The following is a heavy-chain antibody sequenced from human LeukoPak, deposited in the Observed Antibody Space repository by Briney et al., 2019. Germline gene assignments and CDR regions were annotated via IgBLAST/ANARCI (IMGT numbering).Heavy chain of an antibody. CDR1: GGSISSYY. V-gene: IGHV4-59*08. CDR3: ARRAVAENYFDY. Sequence: PSETLSLTCTVSGGSISSYYWSWIRQPPGKGLVWIGYIYSSGSTTYNPSLKSRVTISVDTSKNQFSLKLSSVTAADTAVYYCARRAVAENYFDYWGQGTLVTDSS. D-gene: IGHD6-19*01. J-gene: IGHJ4*02. CDR2: IYSSGST.